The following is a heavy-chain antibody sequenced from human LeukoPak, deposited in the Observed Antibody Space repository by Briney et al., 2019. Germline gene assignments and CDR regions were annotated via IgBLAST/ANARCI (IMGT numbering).Heavy chain of an antibody. CDR2: IYSGGST. Sequence: PGGSLRLSCAASGFTVSSNYMSWVRQAPGKGLQWVSVIYSGGSTYYADSVKGRFTISRDISKNTLYLQMNSLRAEDTAVYYCVRDYSSGYYWMGAFDIWGQGTMVTVSS. D-gene: IGHD3-22*01. V-gene: IGHV3-66*01. J-gene: IGHJ3*02. CDR3: VRDYSSGYYWMGAFDI. CDR1: GFTVSSNY.